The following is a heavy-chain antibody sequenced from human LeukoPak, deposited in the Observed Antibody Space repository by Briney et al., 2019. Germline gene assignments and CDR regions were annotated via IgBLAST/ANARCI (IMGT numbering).Heavy chain of an antibody. V-gene: IGHV3-23*01. J-gene: IGHJ4*02. Sequence: GGSLRLSCAASGFTFSTHAMGWVRRAPGKGLEWVSGVSGSGGSTYYADSVQGRFTISRDNSKNTLYLQVNSLRAEDTAVYYCAKEDSAVAGSYFDYWGQGTLVTVSS. D-gene: IGHD6-19*01. CDR2: VSGSGGST. CDR1: GFTFSTHA. CDR3: AKEDSAVAGSYFDY.